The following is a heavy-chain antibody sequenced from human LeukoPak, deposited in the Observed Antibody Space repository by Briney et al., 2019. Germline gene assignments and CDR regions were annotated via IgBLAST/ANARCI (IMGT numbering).Heavy chain of an antibody. CDR2: INPNSGGT. Sequence: GASVKVSCKASGYTFTGYYVHWVRQAPGLGLEWMGWINPNSGGTNYAPKFQGRVTMTRDTSIYTAYMELSKLRSDDTAVYYCARALRSGSYREFDYWGQGALVTVSS. V-gene: IGHV1-2*02. J-gene: IGHJ4*02. CDR3: ARALRSGSYREFDY. D-gene: IGHD1-26*01. CDR1: GYTFTGYY.